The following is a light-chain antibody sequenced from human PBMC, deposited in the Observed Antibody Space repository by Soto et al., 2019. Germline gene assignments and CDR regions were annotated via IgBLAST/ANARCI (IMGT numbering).Light chain of an antibody. CDR3: QQYNNWPLT. CDR1: QSVSSNF. V-gene: IGKV3-20*01. CDR2: GAS. Sequence: EIVLTQSPGTLSLSPGERATLSCRASQSVSSNFLAWYQQKRGQAPTLLIYGASNRATGIPDRFSGSGSGTDFTLTISRLEPEDFAIYYCQQYNNWPLTFGGGTKVDIK. J-gene: IGKJ4*01.